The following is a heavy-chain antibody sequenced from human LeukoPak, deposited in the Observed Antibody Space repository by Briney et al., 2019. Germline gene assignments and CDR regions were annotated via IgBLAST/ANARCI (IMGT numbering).Heavy chain of an antibody. CDR2: IYRGRT. Sequence: PSQTLSLTCAVSGDSISYESYYWNWIRPAPGKGPEWVGNIYRGRTRLNPSLTSRVAISVDMSKSHVSLSLTSVTAADTAIYYCAGEGEYGDSYSWGQGALVIVSA. CDR1: GDSISYESYY. CDR3: AGEGEYGDSYS. V-gene: IGHV4-30-2*01. J-gene: IGHJ5*02. D-gene: IGHD2-21*01.